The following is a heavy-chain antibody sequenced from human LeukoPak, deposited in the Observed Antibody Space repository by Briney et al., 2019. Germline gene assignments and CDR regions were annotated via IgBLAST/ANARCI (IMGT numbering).Heavy chain of an antibody. Sequence: SETLSLTCTVSGGSISSYYWSWIRQPPGKGLEWIGYIYYSGSTNYNPSLKSRVTISVDTSKNQFSLKLSSVTAADTAVYYCGPCSGCSCYWGQGTLVTVSS. CDR1: GGSISSYY. D-gene: IGHD2-15*01. CDR2: IYYSGST. J-gene: IGHJ4*02. V-gene: IGHV4-59*01. CDR3: GPCSGCSCY.